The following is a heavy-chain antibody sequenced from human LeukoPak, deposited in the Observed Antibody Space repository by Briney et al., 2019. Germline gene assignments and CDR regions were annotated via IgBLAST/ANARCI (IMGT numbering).Heavy chain of an antibody. CDR2: ISGSGGST. J-gene: IGHJ3*02. CDR1: GFTFSSYA. D-gene: IGHD2-2*01. Sequence: GASLRLSCAASGFTFSSYAMSWVRQVPGKGLEWVSAISGSGGSTYYADSVKGRFTISRDNSKNTLYLQMNSLRAEDTAVYYCAKEFGLRDIVVVPAAPRGAFDIWGQGTMVTVSS. V-gene: IGHV3-23*01. CDR3: AKEFGLRDIVVVPAAPRGAFDI.